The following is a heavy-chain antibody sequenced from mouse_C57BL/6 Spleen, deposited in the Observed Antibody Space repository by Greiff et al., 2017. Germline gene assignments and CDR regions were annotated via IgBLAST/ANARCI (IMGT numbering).Heavy chain of an antibody. V-gene: IGHV1-80*01. Sequence: QVQLQQSGAELVKPGASVKISCKASGYAFSSYWMNWVKQRPGKGLEWIGQIYPGDGDTNYNGKFKGKATLTADKSSSTAYMQLSSLTSEDSAVYFCARRGLGYGNYQACFAYWGQGTLVTVSA. J-gene: IGHJ3*01. CDR1: GYAFSSYW. CDR3: ARRGLGYGNYQACFAY. D-gene: IGHD2-1*01. CDR2: IYPGDGDT.